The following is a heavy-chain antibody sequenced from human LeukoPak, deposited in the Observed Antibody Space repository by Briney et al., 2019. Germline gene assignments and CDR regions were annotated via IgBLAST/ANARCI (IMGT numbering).Heavy chain of an antibody. D-gene: IGHD6-13*01. Sequence: GGSLRLSCAASGFTFSDFHMGWIRQAPGKGLEWVSYISGSAGTTYYAASVKGRFTSSRDNAKNSLYLQMNSLRAEDTAVYYCAREGSSSWFVNSWGQGTLVTVSS. CDR1: GFTFSDFH. V-gene: IGHV3-11*01. J-gene: IGHJ4*02. CDR3: AREGSSSWFVNS. CDR2: ISGSAGTT.